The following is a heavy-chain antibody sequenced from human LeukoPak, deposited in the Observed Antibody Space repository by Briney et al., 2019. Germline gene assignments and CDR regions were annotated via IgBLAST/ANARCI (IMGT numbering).Heavy chain of an antibody. CDR2: INSVGSST. CDR1: GFTFSSYW. J-gene: IGHJ6*04. Sequence: PGGSLRLSCAASGFTFSSYWMHWVRQAPGKGLVWVSRINSVGSSTSYADSVKGRFTISRDNAKNTLYLQMNSLRAEDTAVYYCARDRGSSCLDVRGKGTTVTVSS. V-gene: IGHV3-74*01. CDR3: ARDRGSSCLDV. D-gene: IGHD6-13*01.